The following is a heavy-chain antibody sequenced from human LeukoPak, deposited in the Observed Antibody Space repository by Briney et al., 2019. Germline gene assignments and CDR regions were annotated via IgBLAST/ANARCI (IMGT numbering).Heavy chain of an antibody. CDR3: ATDMKPGLRAINDAFDI. J-gene: IGHJ3*02. CDR1: GYTLTELS. V-gene: IGHV1-24*01. Sequence: GASVKVSCKVSGYTLTELSMHWVRQAPGKGLEWMGGFDPEDGETIYAQKFQGRVAMTEDTSTDTAYMELSSLRSEDTAVYYCATDMKPGLRAINDAFDIWGQGTMVTVSS. CDR2: FDPEDGET. D-gene: IGHD3-16*01.